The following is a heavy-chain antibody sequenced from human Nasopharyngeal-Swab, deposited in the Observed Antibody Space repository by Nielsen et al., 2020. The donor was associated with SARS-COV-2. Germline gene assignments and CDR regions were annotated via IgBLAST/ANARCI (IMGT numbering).Heavy chain of an antibody. V-gene: IGHV4-34*01. D-gene: IGHD3-16*01. J-gene: IGHJ6*04. CDR3: SKTLGPRSAGAGGLNV. Sequence: RQAPGKGLEWIGDINWAGTTNYSPSLKSRVTISIDTSSNQFSLKLNSVTAADTAVYYCSKTLGPRSAGAGGLNVWGKGTMVTVSS. CDR2: INWAGTT.